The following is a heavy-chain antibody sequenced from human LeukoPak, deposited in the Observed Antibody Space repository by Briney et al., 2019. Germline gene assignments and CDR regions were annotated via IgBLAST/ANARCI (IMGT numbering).Heavy chain of an antibody. J-gene: IGHJ5*02. D-gene: IGHD6-6*01. CDR1: GFTFSSYG. CDR2: IRYDGSNK. Sequence: GGSLRLSCAASGFTFSSYGMHWVRQAPGKGLEWVAFIRYDGSNKYYADSVKGRFTISRDNSKNTLYLQMNSLRAEDTAVYYCAKDREQLVLYGDNWFDPWGQGTLVTVSS. V-gene: IGHV3-30*02. CDR3: AKDREQLVLYGDNWFDP.